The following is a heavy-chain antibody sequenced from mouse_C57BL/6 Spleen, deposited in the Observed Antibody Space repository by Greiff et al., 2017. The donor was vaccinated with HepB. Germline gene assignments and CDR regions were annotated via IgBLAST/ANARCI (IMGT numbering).Heavy chain of an antibody. Sequence: DVMLVESGGGLVQPGGSLSLSCAASGFTFTDYYMSWVRQPPGKALEWMGFIRNKATGYTTEYNASVKGRFTISRDNSQSILYLQMNALRAEDSASYYCASTTVVAPGFAYWGQGTLVTGSA. J-gene: IGHJ3*01. D-gene: IGHD1-1*01. CDR2: IRNKATGYTT. CDR1: GFTFTDYY. CDR3: ASTTVVAPGFAY. V-gene: IGHV7-3*01.